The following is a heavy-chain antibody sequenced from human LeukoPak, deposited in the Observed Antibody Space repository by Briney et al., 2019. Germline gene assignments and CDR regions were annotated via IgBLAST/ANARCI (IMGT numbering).Heavy chain of an antibody. J-gene: IGHJ4*02. CDR1: GFTFSSYW. D-gene: IGHD2-2*01. CDR3: ARGYCSSTSCYVVPFDY. Sequence: GGSLRLSCAASGFTFSSYWMSWVRQAPGKGLEWVANIKQDGSEKYYVDSVKGRFTISRDNAKNSLYLQMNSLRAEDTAVYYCARGYCSSTSCYVVPFDYWGQGTLVTVSS. CDR2: IKQDGSEK. V-gene: IGHV3-7*01.